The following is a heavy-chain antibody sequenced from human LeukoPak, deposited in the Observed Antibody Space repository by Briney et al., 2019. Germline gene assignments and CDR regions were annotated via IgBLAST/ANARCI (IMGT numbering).Heavy chain of an antibody. Sequence: ASVKVSCKASGYTFTSYYMHWVRQAAGQGLEWMGIINPSGGSTSYAQKFQGRVTMTRDTSTSTVYMELSSLRSEDTAVYYCARGQPLGAIYYYGMDVWGQGTTVTVSS. CDR3: ARGQPLGAIYYYGMDV. V-gene: IGHV1-46*01. D-gene: IGHD2-21*01. CDR2: INPSGGST. J-gene: IGHJ6*02. CDR1: GYTFTSYY.